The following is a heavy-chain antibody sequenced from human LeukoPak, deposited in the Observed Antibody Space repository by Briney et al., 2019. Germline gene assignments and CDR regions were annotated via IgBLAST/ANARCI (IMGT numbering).Heavy chain of an antibody. CDR1: GSTVSSYF. V-gene: IGHV3-53*01. CDR3: ARDDYILTGHYNALDI. J-gene: IGHJ3*02. D-gene: IGHD3-9*01. CDR2: IYDGGST. Sequence: GGSLRLSCAASGSTVSSYFMSWVGQAPGKGLEWVSVIYDGGSTDYADSVKGRFTISRDNSKSTLYLQMNSLRAEDTAVYYCARDDYILTGHYNALDIWGQGTLVTVSS.